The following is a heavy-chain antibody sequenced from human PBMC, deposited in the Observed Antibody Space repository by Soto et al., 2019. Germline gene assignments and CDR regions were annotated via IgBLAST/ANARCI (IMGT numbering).Heavy chain of an antibody. CDR3: AREVWETTSMYYGLDV. CDR2: ITGSGAIT. J-gene: IGHJ6*02. CDR1: GFTFSSYA. D-gene: IGHD1-26*01. Sequence: EAQLLESGGGLLQPGGSLRLSCAASGFTFSSYAMSWVRLAPGTGLEWVSGITGSGAITYYTDSVKGRFTISRDSSKNTLYLQRHSLRAEDTAVYYCAREVWETTSMYYGLDVWGLGTTVTVSS. V-gene: IGHV3-23*01.